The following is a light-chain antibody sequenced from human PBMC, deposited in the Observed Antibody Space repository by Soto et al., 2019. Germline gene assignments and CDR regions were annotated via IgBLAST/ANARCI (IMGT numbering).Light chain of an antibody. CDR1: QSVSSN. J-gene: IGKJ1*01. CDR3: QQYNNWRT. V-gene: IGKV3-15*01. CDR2: YAS. Sequence: EIVMTQSPATLSVSPGERATLSCRASQSVSSNLAWYQQKPGQAPRLLIYYASTRATGIPARCSGSGSGTEFTLTISSLQSEDFAVYYCQQYNNWRTFGQGTKVEIK.